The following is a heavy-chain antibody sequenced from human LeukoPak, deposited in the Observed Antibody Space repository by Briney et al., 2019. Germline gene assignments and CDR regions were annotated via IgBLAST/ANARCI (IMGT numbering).Heavy chain of an antibody. Sequence: PSETLSLTCTVSGASISSYYWSWIRQPPGKGLEWIGYIYYSGSTNYNPSLKSRVTISVDTSKNQFSLKLSSVTAADTAVYYCARLGGYSYGYYGYWGQGTLVTVSS. CDR3: ARLGGYSYGYYGY. CDR1: GASISSYY. D-gene: IGHD5-18*01. CDR2: IYYSGST. V-gene: IGHV4-59*08. J-gene: IGHJ4*02.